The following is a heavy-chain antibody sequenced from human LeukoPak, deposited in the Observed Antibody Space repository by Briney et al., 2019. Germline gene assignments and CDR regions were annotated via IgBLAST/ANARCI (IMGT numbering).Heavy chain of an antibody. J-gene: IGHJ4*01. V-gene: IGHV3-7*01. D-gene: IGHD2-8*02. CDR3: VRVVSGGSQAY. CDR2: IRQDGNEI. CDR1: GFSISTYW. Sequence: PGGSLRLSCVASGFSISTYWMSWVRQAPARGLEWVANIRQDGNEIHYLDSVKGRFTISRDNAKNSAYLQMTSLRAEDSAIYYCVRVVSGGSQAYWGRGTLVTVSS.